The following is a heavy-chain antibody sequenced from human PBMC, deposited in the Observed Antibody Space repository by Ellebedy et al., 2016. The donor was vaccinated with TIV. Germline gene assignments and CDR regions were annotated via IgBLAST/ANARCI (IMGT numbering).Heavy chain of an antibody. CDR2: IYSGGSI. J-gene: IGHJ6*02. CDR1: GFTVSSNY. D-gene: IGHD3-10*01. CDR3: ARGYVVRGVMGIYGMDV. V-gene: IGHV3-53*01. Sequence: GGSLRLSCAASGFTVSSNYMSWVRQAPGKGLEWVSVIYSGGSIYYADSVKGRFTISRNNSKNTLYLQMNSLRAEDTAVDYLARGYVVRGVMGIYGMDVWGQGTTVTVSS.